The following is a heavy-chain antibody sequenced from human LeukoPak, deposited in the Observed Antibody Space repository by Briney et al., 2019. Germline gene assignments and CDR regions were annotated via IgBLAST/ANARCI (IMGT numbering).Heavy chain of an antibody. CDR2: INSDGSST. CDR3: ARDVGGYSYVYWFDP. Sequence: GGSLRLSCAASGFTFSSYWMHWVRQAPGKGLVWVSRINSDGSSTSYADSVKGRFTISRDNAKNMLYLQMNSLRAEDTAVYYCARDVGGYSYVYWFDPWGQGTLVTVSS. CDR1: GFTFSSYW. V-gene: IGHV3-74*01. J-gene: IGHJ5*02. D-gene: IGHD5-18*01.